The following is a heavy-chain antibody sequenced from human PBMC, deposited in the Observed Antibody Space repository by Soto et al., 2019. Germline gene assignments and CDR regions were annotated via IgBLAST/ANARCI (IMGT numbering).Heavy chain of an antibody. J-gene: IGHJ4*02. D-gene: IGHD3-9*01. CDR3: ARDRYDILTGTGDYFDY. CDR1: GFTFSSYW. V-gene: IGHV3-74*01. CDR2: INSDGSST. Sequence: EVQLVESGGGLVQPGGSLRLSCAASGFTFSSYWMHWVRQAPGKGLVWVSRINSDGSSTSYADSVKGRFTISRDNAKNTLYLQMNSLRDEDTAVYYCARDRYDILTGTGDYFDYWGQGTLVTVSS.